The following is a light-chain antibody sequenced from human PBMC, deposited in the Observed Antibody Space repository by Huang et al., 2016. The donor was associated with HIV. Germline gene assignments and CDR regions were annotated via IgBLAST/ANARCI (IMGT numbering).Light chain of an antibody. CDR3: HQYNNWLLS. V-gene: IGKV3-15*01. CDR2: GSC. CDR1: RSVSTN. Sequence: EIVMTQSPATLSVSPGQRVTLSCRANRSVSTNLAWYQQRHGQAPRLLIYGSCTRAPGSPARFSGSGSGTDFSLTISSLQSEDFALYYCHQYNNWLLSFGGGTRV. J-gene: IGKJ4*01.